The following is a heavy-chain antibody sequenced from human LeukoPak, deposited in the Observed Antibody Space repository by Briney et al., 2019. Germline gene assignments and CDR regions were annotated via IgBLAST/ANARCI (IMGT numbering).Heavy chain of an antibody. D-gene: IGHD3-10*01. J-gene: IGHJ4*02. V-gene: IGHV1-2*02. Sequence: ASVKVSCKASGYTFTGYYMHWVRQAPGQGLEWMGGINPNSGGTNYAQKFQGRVTMTRDTSISTAYMELSRLRSDDTAVYYCARDLVTMVRGVSQIWGQGTLVTVSS. CDR2: INPNSGGT. CDR1: GYTFTGYY. CDR3: ARDLVTMVRGVSQI.